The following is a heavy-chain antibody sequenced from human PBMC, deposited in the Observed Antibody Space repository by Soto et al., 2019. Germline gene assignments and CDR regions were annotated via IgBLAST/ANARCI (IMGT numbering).Heavy chain of an antibody. CDR2: IYYSGST. D-gene: IGHD2-2*01. J-gene: IGHJ2*01. CDR3: ARQALYCSSTSCYLWYFDL. CDR1: VGSISSSSYY. V-gene: IGHV4-39*01. Sequence: PWETLSLTRTFSVGSISSSSYYCGWIRQPPWKGLEWIGSIYYSGSTYYNPSLKSRVTISVDTSKNQFSLKLSSVTAADTAVYYCARQALYCSSTSCYLWYFDLWRRGTLV.